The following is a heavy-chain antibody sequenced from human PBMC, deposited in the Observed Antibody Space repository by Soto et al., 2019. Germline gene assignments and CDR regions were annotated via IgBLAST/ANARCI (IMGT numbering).Heavy chain of an antibody. D-gene: IGHD3-9*01. V-gene: IGHV3-30-3*01. J-gene: IGHJ4*02. CDR3: ARDYSFLTGPQTEFDY. CDR2: ISYDGSNK. Sequence: GLEWVAVISYDGSNKYYADSVKGRFTISRDNSKNTLYLQMNSLKAEDTAVYYCARDYSFLTGPQTEFDYWGQGTLVTVSS.